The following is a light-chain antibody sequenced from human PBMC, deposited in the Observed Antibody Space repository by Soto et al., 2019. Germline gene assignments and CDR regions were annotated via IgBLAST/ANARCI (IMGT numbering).Light chain of an antibody. V-gene: IGKV1-5*01. Sequence: DIQMTQSPSTLSASVGDRVTITCRASQSISSWLAWYQQKPGKAPKLLIYDASSLESGVPSRFSGSGSGTEFTLTISSLQPEDVATYFCQQGDSFPFTFGGGTKVDIK. CDR2: DAS. CDR1: QSISSW. J-gene: IGKJ4*01. CDR3: QQGDSFPFT.